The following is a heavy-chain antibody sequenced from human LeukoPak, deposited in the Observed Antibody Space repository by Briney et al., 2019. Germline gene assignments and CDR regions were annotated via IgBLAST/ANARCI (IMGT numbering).Heavy chain of an antibody. CDR2: IKQDGSEI. Sequence: GGSLRLSCAAPGFTFSNYWMGWVRQAPGKGLEWVANIKQDGSEIYYVDSVKGRFTISRDTAKDSLYLQMNSQRAEDTAIYYCARDQGALDIWGQGTM. CDR3: ARDQGALDI. V-gene: IGHV3-7*03. CDR1: GFTFSNYW. J-gene: IGHJ3*02.